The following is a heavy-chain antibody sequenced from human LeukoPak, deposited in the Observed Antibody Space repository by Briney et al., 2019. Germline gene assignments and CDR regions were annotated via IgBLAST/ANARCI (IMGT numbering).Heavy chain of an antibody. Sequence: SETLSLTCTVSGGSISSGGYYWSWIRQPPGKGLEWIGYIYHSGSTYYNPSLKSRVTISVDRSKNQFSLRLSSVTAADTAVYYCARDRGGYSDYWGQGTLVTVSS. V-gene: IGHV4-30-2*01. D-gene: IGHD4-23*01. CDR1: GGSISSGGYY. J-gene: IGHJ4*02. CDR3: ARDRGGYSDY. CDR2: IYHSGST.